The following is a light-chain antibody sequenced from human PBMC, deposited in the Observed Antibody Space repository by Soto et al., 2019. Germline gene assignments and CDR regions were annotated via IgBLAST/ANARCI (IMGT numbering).Light chain of an antibody. V-gene: IGKV3-20*01. Sequence: DIVLTQSPGTLCLAPGERSPLSCVAIQSINSRSLAWYQQKTGQAPRLLIYGASSRATGIPDRFSGSGSGTDFTLTISRLEPEDFAVYYCQQYGSSPPWTVGQGTKVDIK. CDR3: QQYGSSPPWT. CDR1: QSINSRS. CDR2: GAS. J-gene: IGKJ1*01.